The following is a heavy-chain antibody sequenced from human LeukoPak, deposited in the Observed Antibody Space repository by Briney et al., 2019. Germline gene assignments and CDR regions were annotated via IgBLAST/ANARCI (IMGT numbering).Heavy chain of an antibody. D-gene: IGHD5-18*01. CDR1: GGSFSNYY. V-gene: IGHV4-34*12. CDR2: IFHGGST. J-gene: IGHJ4*02. Sequence: SETLSLTCAVYGGSFSNYYWSWIRQPPGKGLEWIGSIFHGGSTNYNPSLKSRVTMSVDTSKNQFSLKLSSVTAADTAVYYCARDIAMEYDYWGQGTLVTVSS. CDR3: ARDIAMEYDY.